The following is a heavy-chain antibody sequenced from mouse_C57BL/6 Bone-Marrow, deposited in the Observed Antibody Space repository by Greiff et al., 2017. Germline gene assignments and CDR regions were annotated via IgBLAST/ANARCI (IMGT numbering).Heavy chain of an antibody. CDR3: ARGPVFAY. CDR2: ISYDGSN. CDR1: GYSITSGYY. V-gene: IGHV3-6*01. Sequence: EVKLQESGPGLVKPSQSLSFTCSVTGYSITSGYYWNWIRQFPGNKLEWMGYISYDGSNNYNPSLKNRISITPDTSKNHFFLKLNSVTPEDTATYYCARGPVFAYWGQGTLVTVSA. J-gene: IGHJ3*01.